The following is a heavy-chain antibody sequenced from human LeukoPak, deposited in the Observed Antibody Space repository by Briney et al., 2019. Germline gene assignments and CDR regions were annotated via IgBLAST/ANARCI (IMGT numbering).Heavy chain of an antibody. V-gene: IGHV4-59*01. D-gene: IGHD3-10*01. J-gene: IGHJ4*02. Sequence: SETLSLTCTVSGVSISTYYWSWIRQPPGKGPGWIGYIYSIGTTNYNPSLKSRVTISIDTSKNEFSLKLTSVPAADTAVYYCAREANYYGSGSYFEGTFDHWGQGSLVIVSS. CDR1: GVSISTYY. CDR3: AREANYYGSGSYFEGTFDH. CDR2: IYSIGTT.